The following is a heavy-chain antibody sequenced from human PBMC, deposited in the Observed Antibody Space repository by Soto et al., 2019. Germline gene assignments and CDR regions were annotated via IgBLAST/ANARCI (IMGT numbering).Heavy chain of an antibody. CDR2: IYYSGST. J-gene: IGHJ4*02. V-gene: IGHV4-59*01. D-gene: IGHD3-10*01. Sequence: SETLSLTCTVSGGSINSYLWSWIRQCPGKGLEWIGHIYYSGSTSYSPSLKSRVSISVDTSKNQFSLEVHSVTAADTAVYYCARAGTNMVQFDYWGQGALVTVSS. CDR3: ARAGTNMVQFDY. CDR1: GGSINSYL.